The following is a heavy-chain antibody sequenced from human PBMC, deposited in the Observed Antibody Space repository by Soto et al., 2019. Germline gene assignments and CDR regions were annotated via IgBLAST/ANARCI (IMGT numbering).Heavy chain of an antibody. CDR2: ISGSGGST. CDR3: AKGDLIVVVPAATSN. V-gene: IGHV3-23*01. CDR1: GFTFSSYA. D-gene: IGHD2-2*01. J-gene: IGHJ4*02. Sequence: PGGSLRLSCAASGFTFSSYAMSWVRQAPGKGLEWVSAISGSGGSTYYADSVKGRFTVSRDNSKNTLYLQMNSLRAEDTAVYYCAKGDLIVVVPAATSNWGQGTLVTVSS.